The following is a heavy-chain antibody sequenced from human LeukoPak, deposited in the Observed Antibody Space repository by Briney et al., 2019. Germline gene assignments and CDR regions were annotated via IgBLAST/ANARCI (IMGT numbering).Heavy chain of an antibody. CDR1: GFPFDDYA. V-gene: IGHV3-43D*04. D-gene: IGHD2-2*01. CDR2: ISWDGGST. CDR3: AKDATTWSRGLDY. J-gene: IGHJ4*02. Sequence: GGSLRLSFAASGFPFDDYAMHWVRQAPGKGLEWVSLISWDGGSTNYADSVKGRFTISRDNSKNSLYLQMNSLRAEDTALYYCAKDATTWSRGLDYWGQGTLVTVSS.